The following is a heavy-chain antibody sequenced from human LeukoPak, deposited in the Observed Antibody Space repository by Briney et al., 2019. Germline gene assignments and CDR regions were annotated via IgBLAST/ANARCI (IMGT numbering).Heavy chain of an antibody. D-gene: IGHD2-21*01. CDR2: INTDGSTT. Sequence: GGSLRLSCAASGFTFSSYWMHWVRQAPGKGLVWVSHINTDGSTTTYADSVKGRFTISRDNAKNTLYLQMNSMRAEDTAVYYCGRVNGHAFDIWGQGTMVTVSS. CDR1: GFTFSSYW. V-gene: IGHV3-74*01. CDR3: GRVNGHAFDI. J-gene: IGHJ3*02.